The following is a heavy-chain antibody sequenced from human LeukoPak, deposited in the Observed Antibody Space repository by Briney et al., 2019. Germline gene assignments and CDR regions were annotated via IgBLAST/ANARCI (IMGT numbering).Heavy chain of an antibody. CDR1: GYTFTNYA. J-gene: IGHJ4*02. D-gene: IGHD6-6*01. CDR2: INGGSGNT. Sequence: ASVKVSCKASGYTFTNYAIHWVRQAPGQRLEWMGWINGGSGNTKYSQNSQGRVTITRDTSASTAYMELSSLRSEDTAVYYCARASVSSSFVYWESAYFDFWGQGTLVTVSS. V-gene: IGHV1-3*01. CDR3: ARASVSSSFVYWESAYFDF.